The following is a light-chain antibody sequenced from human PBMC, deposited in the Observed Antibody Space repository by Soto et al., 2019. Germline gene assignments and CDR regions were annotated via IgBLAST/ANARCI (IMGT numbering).Light chain of an antibody. V-gene: IGKV3-20*01. CDR2: GAS. CDR1: QSVSSSY. J-gene: IGKJ1*01. Sequence: EIVLTPSPGPLSLSPGERATLSCRASQSVSSSYLAWYQQKPGQAPRLLIYGASSRATGIPDRFSGSGSGTDFTLTISRLEPEDFAVYYCQQYGSSPITFGQGTKVDIK. CDR3: QQYGSSPIT.